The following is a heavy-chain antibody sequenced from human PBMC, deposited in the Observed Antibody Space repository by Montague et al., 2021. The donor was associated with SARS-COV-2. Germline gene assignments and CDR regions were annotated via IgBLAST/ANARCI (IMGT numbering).Heavy chain of an antibody. D-gene: IGHD3-10*01. J-gene: IGHJ4*02. CDR2: ISGYNGDT. CDR1: GYTLDSYG. V-gene: IGHV1-18*01. CDR3: ARDRSTMIRGVMAY. Sequence: SVKVSCKASGYTLDSYGISWVRQAPGQGLEWMGWISGYNGDTHFAQKFQGRVTMTTDTPTSTAYMELRSLRSDDTAVYFCARDRSTMIRGVMAYWGQGTRVTVSS.